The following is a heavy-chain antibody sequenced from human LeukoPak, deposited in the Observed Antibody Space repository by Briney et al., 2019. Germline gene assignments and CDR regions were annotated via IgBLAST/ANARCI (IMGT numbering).Heavy chain of an antibody. Sequence: SETLPLTCTVSGGSISSSSYYWGWIRQPPGKGLEWIGSIYYSGSTYYNPSLKSRVTISVDTSKNQFSLKLSSVTAADTAVYYCARDRRGIAADFDYWGQGTLVTVSS. J-gene: IGHJ4*02. CDR2: IYYSGST. CDR1: GGSISSSSYY. CDR3: ARDRRGIAADFDY. D-gene: IGHD6-13*01. V-gene: IGHV4-39*07.